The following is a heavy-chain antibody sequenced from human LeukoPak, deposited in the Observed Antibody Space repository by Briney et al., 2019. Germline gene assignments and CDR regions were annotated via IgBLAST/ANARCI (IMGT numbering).Heavy chain of an antibody. CDR3: ARDLDYGSGIFYYYYYMDV. CDR2: INPNSGGT. V-gene: IGHV1-2*02. CDR1: GYTFTGYY. Sequence: GASVKVSCKASGYTFTGYYMHWVRQAPGQGLEWMGWINPNSGGTNYAQKFQGRVTMTRDTSISTAYMELSRLRSDDTAVYYCARDLDYGSGIFYYYYYMDVWGKGTTVTVSS. J-gene: IGHJ6*03. D-gene: IGHD3-10*01.